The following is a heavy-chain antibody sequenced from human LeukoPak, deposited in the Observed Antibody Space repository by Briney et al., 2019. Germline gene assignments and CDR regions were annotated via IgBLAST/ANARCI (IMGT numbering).Heavy chain of an antibody. CDR2: INHSGST. CDR1: GGSFSGYY. V-gene: IGHV4-34*01. D-gene: IGHD3-10*01. CDR3: ARRVYYYGSGSYWRVDY. J-gene: IGHJ4*02. Sequence: SETLSLTCAVYGGSFSGYYWSWIRQPPGKGLEWIGEINHSGSTNYNPSLKSRVTISVDTSKNQFSLKLSSVTAADTAVYYCARRVYYYGSGSYWRVDYWGQGTLVTVSS.